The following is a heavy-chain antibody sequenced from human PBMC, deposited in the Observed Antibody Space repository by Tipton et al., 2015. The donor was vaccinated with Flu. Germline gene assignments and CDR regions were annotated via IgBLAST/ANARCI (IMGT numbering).Heavy chain of an antibody. CDR2: VDCSGNT. CDR1: GDSINSCSYF. Sequence: TLSLTCTVSGDSINSCSYFWSWVRQPAGKGLEWIGRVDCSGNTNYNPSLKSRVTMSIDTSNKRFPVRLTSVTAADTAVYYCVRNYYDLRGEYLYYGLDVWGQGTTVTVS. V-gene: IGHV4-61*02. CDR3: VRNYYDLRGEYLYYGLDV. J-gene: IGHJ6*02. D-gene: IGHD3-16*01.